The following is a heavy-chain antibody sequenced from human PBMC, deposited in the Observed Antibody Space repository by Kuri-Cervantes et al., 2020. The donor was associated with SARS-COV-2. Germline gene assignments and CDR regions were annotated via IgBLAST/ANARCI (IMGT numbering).Heavy chain of an antibody. V-gene: IGHV4-30-4*08. Sequence: LRLSCSVSGGSIRSGQYYWSWVRQPPGKGLEWIGYISYIGSTFYHPSLKSRVTISSDTSRNQFSLRLTSVTAADTAVYFCARGLGYSYGRRSPQGDFWGQGILVTVSS. D-gene: IGHD5-18*01. CDR1: GGSIRSGQYY. CDR3: ARGLGYSYGRRSPQGDF. J-gene: IGHJ4*02. CDR2: ISYIGST.